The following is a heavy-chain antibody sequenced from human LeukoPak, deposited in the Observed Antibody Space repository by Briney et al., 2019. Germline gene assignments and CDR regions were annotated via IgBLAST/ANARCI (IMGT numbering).Heavy chain of an antibody. J-gene: IGHJ6*03. CDR2: IYTSGST. CDR3: ARVVRASTIYYYYMDV. V-gene: IGHV4-4*07. Sequence: SETLSLTCTVSGGSISSYYWSWIRQPAGKGLEWIGRIYTSGSTNYNPSLKSRVTMSVDTSKNQFSLKLSSVTAADTAVYYCARVVRASTIYYYYMDVWGKGTTVTVSS. D-gene: IGHD2-2*01. CDR1: GGSISSYY.